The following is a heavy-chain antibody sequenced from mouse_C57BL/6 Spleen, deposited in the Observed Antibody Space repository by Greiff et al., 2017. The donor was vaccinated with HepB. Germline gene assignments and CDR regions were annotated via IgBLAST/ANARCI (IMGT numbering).Heavy chain of an antibody. CDR3: ARPNWDGTPYLDY. D-gene: IGHD4-1*01. V-gene: IGHV1-80*01. CDR1: GYAFSSYW. Sequence: VQLQQSGAELVKPGASVKISCKASGYAFSSYWMNWVKQRPGKGLEWIGQIYPGDGDTNYNGNFKGKATLTADKSSSTAYMQLSSLSSEDSAVSFCARPNWDGTPYLDYWCQGTTLTVSS. CDR2: IYPGDGDT. J-gene: IGHJ2*01.